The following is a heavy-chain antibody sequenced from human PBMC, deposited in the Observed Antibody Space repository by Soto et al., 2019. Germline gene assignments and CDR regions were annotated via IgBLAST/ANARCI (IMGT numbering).Heavy chain of an antibody. D-gene: IGHD3-3*01. CDR2: INHSGST. Sequence: SQTLSLTCAVYGGSFSPYYWSWIRQPPGKGLEWIGEINHSGSTNYNPSLKSRVTISVDTSKNQFSLKLSSVTAADTAVYYCARGLVDSTIFGVVTHDAFDIWGQGSMVTVSS. CDR1: GGSFSPYY. CDR3: ARGLVDSTIFGVVTHDAFDI. V-gene: IGHV4-34*01. J-gene: IGHJ3*02.